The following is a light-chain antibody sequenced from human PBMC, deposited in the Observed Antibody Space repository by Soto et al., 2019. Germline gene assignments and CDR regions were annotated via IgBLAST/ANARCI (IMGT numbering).Light chain of an antibody. V-gene: IGKV3-20*01. CDR1: QSVSSSY. J-gene: IGKJ1*01. CDR2: GAS. CDR3: QQYRSSAAWT. Sequence: EIVLTQYPGTLALSPGERATLSCRASQSVSSSYLAWYQQKPGQAPRLLIYGASSRATGIPGRFSGSGSGTKFNDIRMRLRHYYCTAFSCQQYRSSAAWTVGQGTRV.